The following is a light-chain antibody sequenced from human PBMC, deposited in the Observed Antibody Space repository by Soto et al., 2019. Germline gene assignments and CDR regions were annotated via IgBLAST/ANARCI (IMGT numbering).Light chain of an antibody. CDR1: QRVSSY. J-gene: IGKJ2*01. CDR3: QQRSNWPQYT. CDR2: DAS. V-gene: IGKV3-11*01. Sequence: EIVLTQSPATLSLSPGERATLSCRASQRVSSYLAWYQQKPGQAPRLLIYDASNRATGIPARFSGSGYGNDFTLTISSLEPEDFAVYYCQQRSNWPQYTFGQGTKLEIK.